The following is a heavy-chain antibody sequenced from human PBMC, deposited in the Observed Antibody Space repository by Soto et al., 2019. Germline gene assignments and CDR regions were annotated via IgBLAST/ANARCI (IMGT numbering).Heavy chain of an antibody. Sequence: QVQLLQSGAEVRKPGASVQVSCKASGYTFTNYGITWVRQAPGQGLEWLGGIGAYNGDTHYTQRLQGRVTMTTDKSTSTAYIERRGLRSDDTAIYYCARVLQLVGYFYSDMDVWGKGTTVTVSS. CDR2: IGAYNGDT. D-gene: IGHD2-15*01. J-gene: IGHJ6*03. CDR1: GYTFTNYG. CDR3: ARVLQLVGYFYSDMDV. V-gene: IGHV1-18*01.